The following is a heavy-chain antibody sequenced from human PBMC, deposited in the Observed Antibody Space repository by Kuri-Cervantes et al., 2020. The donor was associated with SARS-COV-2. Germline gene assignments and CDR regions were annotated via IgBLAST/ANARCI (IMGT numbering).Heavy chain of an antibody. Sequence: ASVKVSCKASGYTFTSYGISWVRQAPGQGLEWMGWINAGNGNTKYSQKFQGRVTITRDTSASTAYMELSSLRSEDTAVYYCARLRRKGRIVGATLIDYWGQGTLVTVSS. CDR1: GYTFTSYG. V-gene: IGHV1-18*04. CDR2: INAGNGNT. CDR3: ARLRRKGRIVGATLIDY. J-gene: IGHJ4*02. D-gene: IGHD1-26*01.